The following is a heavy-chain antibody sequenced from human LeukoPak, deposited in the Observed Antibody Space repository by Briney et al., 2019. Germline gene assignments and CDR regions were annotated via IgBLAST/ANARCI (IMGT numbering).Heavy chain of an antibody. D-gene: IGHD2-21*01. J-gene: IGHJ4*02. CDR2: IKNEIDGGTT. Sequence: GGSLRLSCAASGFTFSNAWMSWVRQAPGKGLEWVGRIKNEIDGGTTDYGAPVKGRFTISRDDSKNTLYLQMNSLKTEDTAVYYCVTDGYCGEGCYSCGHCLDHRGQGTLATVSS. CDR3: VTDGYCGEGCYSCGHCLDH. CDR1: GFTFSNAW. V-gene: IGHV3-15*01.